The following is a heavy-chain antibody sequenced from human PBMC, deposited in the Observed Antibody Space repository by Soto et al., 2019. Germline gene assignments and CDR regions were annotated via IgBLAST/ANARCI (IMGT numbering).Heavy chain of an antibody. V-gene: IGHV1-8*01. J-gene: IGHJ5*02. Sequence: GAALKVPCKASGYTFTSYDINWVRQATGQGLEWMGWVNPNSGNTGYAQKFQGRVTMTRNTSISTAYMELSSLRSEDTAVDYCAREASSSDGLDPWGQGTLVTVSS. CDR1: GYTFTSYD. CDR3: AREASSSDGLDP. CDR2: VNPNSGNT. D-gene: IGHD6-6*01.